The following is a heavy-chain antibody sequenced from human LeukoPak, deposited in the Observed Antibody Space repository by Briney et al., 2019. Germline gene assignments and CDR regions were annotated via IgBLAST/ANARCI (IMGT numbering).Heavy chain of an antibody. J-gene: IGHJ4*02. CDR1: GFTFGSHA. D-gene: IGHD6-19*01. V-gene: IGHV3-23*01. CDR3: AKLVAVSGTDDY. Sequence: GGSLRLSCAASGFTFGSHAMSWVRQAPGKGLEWVSSISGSGGDTFYADSVRGRFTIPRDNSKNTLYLQMNSLRAEDAALYSCAKLVAVSGTDDYWGQGTLVTVSS. CDR2: ISGSGGDT.